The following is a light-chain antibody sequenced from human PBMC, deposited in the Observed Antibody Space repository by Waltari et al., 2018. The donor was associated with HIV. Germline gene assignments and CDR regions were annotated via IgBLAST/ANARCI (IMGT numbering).Light chain of an antibody. CDR1: SSPTRY. Sequence: SYELPQPPSVSVSPGHTARIPCSADSSPTRYAYWYQQKSGQAPVLVIYEDSKRPSGIPERFSGSSSGTMATLTISGAQVEDEADYYCYSRDSSGNSWVFGGGTKLTVL. CDR3: YSRDSSGNSWV. CDR2: EDS. J-gene: IGLJ3*02. V-gene: IGLV3-10*01.